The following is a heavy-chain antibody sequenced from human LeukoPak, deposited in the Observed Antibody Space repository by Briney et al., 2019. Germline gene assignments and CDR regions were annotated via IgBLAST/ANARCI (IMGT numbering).Heavy chain of an antibody. CDR1: GFTFSSYA. J-gene: IGHJ4*02. D-gene: IGHD5-12*01. Sequence: GGSLRLSCAASGFTFSSYAMSWVRQAPGKGLEWVSAISGSGGSTYYADSVKGRFTISRDNSKNTLYLQMNSLRAEDTAVYYCARAPRSGYDPYYFDYWGQGTLVTVSS. V-gene: IGHV3-23*01. CDR3: ARAPRSGYDPYYFDY. CDR2: ISGSGGST.